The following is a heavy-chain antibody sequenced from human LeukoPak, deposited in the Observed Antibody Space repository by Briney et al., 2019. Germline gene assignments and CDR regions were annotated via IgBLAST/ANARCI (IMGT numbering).Heavy chain of an antibody. CDR2: INPNSGGT. Sequence: LWASVKVSCKASGYSLTDYYLHWVRQAPGQGLEWMGWINPNSGGTNYAQKFQGRVTMTRDTSISTAYMELSRLRSDDTAVYYCARGSRGYSYGSTLPNFDYWGQGTLVTVSS. CDR3: ARGSRGYSYGSTLPNFDY. D-gene: IGHD5-18*01. V-gene: IGHV1-2*02. J-gene: IGHJ4*02. CDR1: GYSLTDYY.